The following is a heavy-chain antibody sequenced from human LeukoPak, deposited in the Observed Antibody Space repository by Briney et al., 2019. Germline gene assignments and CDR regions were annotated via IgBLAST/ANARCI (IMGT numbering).Heavy chain of an antibody. Sequence: ASVKVSCKASGYTFTGYYMHWVRQAPGQGLEWMGWINPNSGGTNYAQKFQGWVTMTRDTSISTAYMELSRLRSDDTAVYYCARSLPPSTVTNPRDYGMDVWGQGTTVTVSS. CDR2: INPNSGGT. J-gene: IGHJ6*02. D-gene: IGHD4-17*01. V-gene: IGHV1-2*04. CDR1: GYTFTGYY. CDR3: ARSLPPSTVTNPRDYGMDV.